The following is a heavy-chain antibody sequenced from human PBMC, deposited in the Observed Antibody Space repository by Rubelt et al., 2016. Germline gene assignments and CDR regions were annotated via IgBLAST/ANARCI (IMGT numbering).Heavy chain of an antibody. J-gene: IGHJ5*02. D-gene: IGHD3-10*01. CDR3: ARVRRWFGELLFNWFDP. Sequence: QVQLQQWGAGLLKPSETLSLTCAVYGGSFSGYYWSWIRQPPGKGLEWIGSIYYSGSTYYNPSLKSRVTRSVDTSKNQFSLKLGSVTAADTAVYYCARVRRWFGELLFNWFDPWGQGTLVTVSS. CDR2: IYYSGST. V-gene: IGHV4-34*01. CDR1: GGSFSGYY.